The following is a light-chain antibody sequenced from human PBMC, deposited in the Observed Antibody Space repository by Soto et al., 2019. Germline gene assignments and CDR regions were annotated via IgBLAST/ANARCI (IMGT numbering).Light chain of an antibody. CDR1: RGISNY. CDR3: QNYNSDPRT. V-gene: IGKV1-27*01. CDR2: AAS. Sequence: DVQLTQSPSSLSASVGDRVTITCRASRGISNYLAWYRQKPGTVPELLIYAASTLRSGVPSRFSGSGSVTDFTLTISSLHPEDAATYYCQNYNSDPRTFGQGTKVEIK. J-gene: IGKJ1*01.